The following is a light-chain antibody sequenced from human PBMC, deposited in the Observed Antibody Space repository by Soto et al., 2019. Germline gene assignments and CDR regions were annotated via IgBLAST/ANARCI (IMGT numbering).Light chain of an antibody. CDR1: QSVNSRY. CDR2: GAS. Sequence: IVLPQSPGTLSLSPVARDTLSCSTIQSVNSRYLAWYQQRPGQAPRLLIYGASTRPTGIPDRFSGSGSGTDFTLTISSLEPEDFAVYYCQKYGSSPPFSFGPGTRVEIK. V-gene: IGKV3-20*01. CDR3: QKYGSSPPFS. J-gene: IGKJ2*03.